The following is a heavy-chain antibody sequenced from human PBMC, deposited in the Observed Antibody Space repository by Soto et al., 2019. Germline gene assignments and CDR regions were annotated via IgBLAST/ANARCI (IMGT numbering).Heavy chain of an antibody. CDR3: ARTVAGPFDY. D-gene: IGHD6-19*01. CDR1: GFTFSSYA. Sequence: QVQLVESGGGVVQPGRSLRLSCAASGFTFSSYAMHWVRQAPGKGLEWVAVISYDGSNNYYADSVKGRFTISRDNSKNTLYLQMNGLRAEDTAVDYCARTVAGPFDYWGQGTLVTVSS. J-gene: IGHJ4*02. CDR2: ISYDGSNN. V-gene: IGHV3-30-3*01.